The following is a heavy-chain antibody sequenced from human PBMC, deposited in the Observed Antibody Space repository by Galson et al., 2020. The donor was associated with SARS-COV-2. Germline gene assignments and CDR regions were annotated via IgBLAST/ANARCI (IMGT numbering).Heavy chain of an antibody. J-gene: IGHJ6*02. CDR3: ARERYYDFWSGVKKNGMDV. V-gene: IGHV1-18*01. Sequence: ASVKVSCKASGYTFTSYGISWVRQAPGQGLEWMGWISVYNGNTNYAQKLQGRVTMTTDTSTSTAYMELRSLRSDDTAVYYCARERYYDFWSGVKKNGMDVWGQGTTVTVSS. CDR1: GYTFTSYG. CDR2: ISVYNGNT. D-gene: IGHD3-3*01.